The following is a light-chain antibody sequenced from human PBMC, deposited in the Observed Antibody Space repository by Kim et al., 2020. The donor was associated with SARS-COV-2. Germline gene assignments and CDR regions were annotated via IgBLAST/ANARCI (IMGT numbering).Light chain of an antibody. CDR1: KLGDKY. V-gene: IGLV3-1*01. Sequence: VSPRQTASITCSGDKLGDKYAAWYQQKPGQSPVVVIFRDNRRPSGIPERFSGSNSGNTATLTISGTQAMDEADYYCQAWDSSIYVFGTGTKVTVL. CDR2: RDN. J-gene: IGLJ1*01. CDR3: QAWDSSIYV.